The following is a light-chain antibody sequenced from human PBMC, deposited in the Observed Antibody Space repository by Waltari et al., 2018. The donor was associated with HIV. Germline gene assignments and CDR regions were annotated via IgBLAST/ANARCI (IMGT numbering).Light chain of an antibody. CDR3: AVWDDSLSEYV. CDR1: FSNIGSHT. J-gene: IGLJ1*01. V-gene: IGLV1-44*01. Sequence: QSVLTQPPSASGAPGQRVTISCSGSFSNIGSHTLNWYQQLPGTAPRLLIYGSSQRPSGVPDRFSGSRSDTSASLDISGLHSEDEGDYYCAVWDDSLSEYVFATGTKVFVL. CDR2: GSS.